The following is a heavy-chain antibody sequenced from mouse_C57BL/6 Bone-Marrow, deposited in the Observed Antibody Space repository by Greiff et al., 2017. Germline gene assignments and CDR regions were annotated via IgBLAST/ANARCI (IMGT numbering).Heavy chain of an antibody. D-gene: IGHD2-3*01. CDR1: GYTFTSYW. CDR3: ARKRDGYYVRWYCDV. CDR2: IHPNSGST. J-gene: IGHJ1*03. Sequence: QVQLQQPGAELVKPGASVKLSCKASGYTFTSYWMHWVKQRPGQGLEWIGMIHPNSGSTNYNEKFKSKATLTVDKSSSTAYMQLSSLTSEDSAVYYCARKRDGYYVRWYCDVRGTGTTVTVSS. V-gene: IGHV1-64*01.